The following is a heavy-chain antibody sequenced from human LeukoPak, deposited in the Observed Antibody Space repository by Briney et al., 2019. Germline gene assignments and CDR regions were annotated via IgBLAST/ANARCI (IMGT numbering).Heavy chain of an antibody. D-gene: IGHD2-15*01. J-gene: IGHJ5*02. Sequence: PGGSLRLSCEASGFTFSSYWMHWVRQAPGKGLVWVSRINGDGSSTTYADSVKGRFTISRDNAKNTLYLQMNSLRVEDTAVYYCARRVATTPGYNWLDPWGQGTLVTVSS. V-gene: IGHV3-74*01. CDR3: ARRVATTPGYNWLDP. CDR1: GFTFSSYW. CDR2: INGDGSST.